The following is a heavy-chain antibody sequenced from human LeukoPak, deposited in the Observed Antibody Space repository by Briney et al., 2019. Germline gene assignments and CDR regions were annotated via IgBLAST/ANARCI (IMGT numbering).Heavy chain of an antibody. J-gene: IGHJ1*01. CDR2: ISAYNGNT. V-gene: IGHV1-18*01. CDR1: GYTFTSYG. CDR3: ARAECYSSGCHKEAEYFQH. D-gene: IGHD6-19*01. Sequence: ASVKVSCKASGYTFTSYGISWVRQAPGQGLEWMGWISAYNGNTNYAQKLQGRVTMTTDTSTSTAYMELRSLRSDDTAVYYCARAECYSSGCHKEAEYFQHWGQGTLVTVSS.